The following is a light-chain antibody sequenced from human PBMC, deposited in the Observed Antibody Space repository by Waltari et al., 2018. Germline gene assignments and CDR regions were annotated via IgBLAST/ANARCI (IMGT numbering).Light chain of an antibody. Sequence: QPVLTQPASVSGSPGQSITISCTGTSSDVGDYNYVSWYQQYPGQAPTRMIANVGKRPSGVSNRISRSKAGNTASLTNSGLQAEDEGDYYCSSYASSSTLVFGGGTKLTVL. CDR3: SSYASSSTLV. J-gene: IGLJ2*01. CDR1: SSDVGDYNY. CDR2: NVG. V-gene: IGLV2-14*03.